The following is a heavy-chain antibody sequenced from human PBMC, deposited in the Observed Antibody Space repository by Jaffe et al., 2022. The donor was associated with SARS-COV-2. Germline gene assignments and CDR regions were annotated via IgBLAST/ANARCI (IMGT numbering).Heavy chain of an antibody. V-gene: IGHV4-59*01. J-gene: IGHJ6*03. CDR2: MSYSGST. CDR1: GGSISGYY. Sequence: QVQLQESGPGLVKPSETLSLTCSVSGGSISGYYWIWIRQPPGKGLEWIGYMSYSGSTNSNPSLKSRVTISVDTSKNQFSLKLSSVTAADTAVYYCARGGNYYAYMDVWGKGTTVTVSS. D-gene: IGHD3-16*01. CDR3: ARGGNYYAYMDV.